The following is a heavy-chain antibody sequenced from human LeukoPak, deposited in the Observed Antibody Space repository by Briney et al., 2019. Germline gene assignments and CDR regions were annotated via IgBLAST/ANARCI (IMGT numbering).Heavy chain of an antibody. Sequence: ASVKVSCKASGYTFTSYDINWVRQATGQGLEWMGWMNPNSGNTGYAQKFQGRVTMTRDTSISTAYMELSRLRSDDTAVYYCARVTGYRIEDYFDYWGQGTLVTVSS. D-gene: IGHD6-13*01. CDR1: GYTFTSYD. CDR3: ARVTGYRIEDYFDY. V-gene: IGHV1-8*02. CDR2: MNPNSGNT. J-gene: IGHJ4*02.